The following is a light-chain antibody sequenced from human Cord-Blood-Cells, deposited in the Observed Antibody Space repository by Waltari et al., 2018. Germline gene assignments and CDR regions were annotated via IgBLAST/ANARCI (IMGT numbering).Light chain of an antibody. Sequence: QSALTQPASVSGSPGQSITISCTGTSSDVGGVNHLPWYQQHPGKAPKLMIYDVSKRPSGVSNRFSGSKSGNTASLTISGLQAEDEADYYCSSYTSSSTFVVFGGGTKLTVL. CDR1: SSDVGGVNH. CDR3: SSYTSSSTFVV. CDR2: DVS. V-gene: IGLV2-14*01. J-gene: IGLJ2*01.